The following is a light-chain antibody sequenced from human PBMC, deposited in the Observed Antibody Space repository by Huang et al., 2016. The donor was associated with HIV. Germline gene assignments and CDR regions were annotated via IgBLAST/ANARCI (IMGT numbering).Light chain of an antibody. CDR2: GAS. CDR3: QQYNNWPYT. J-gene: IGKJ2*01. V-gene: IGKV3-15*01. Sequence: DTVMTQTPATLSVSPGARATLSCRASHGVGSKLAWFQQTPGQAPRLLIHGASTRAHGIPARFRGSGSGTEFTLTISSLQSEDFAVYYCQQYNNWPYTFGQGTKLEIK. CDR1: HGVGSK.